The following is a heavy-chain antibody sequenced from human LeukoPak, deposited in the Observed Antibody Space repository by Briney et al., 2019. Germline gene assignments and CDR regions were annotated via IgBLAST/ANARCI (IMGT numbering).Heavy chain of an antibody. D-gene: IGHD6-19*01. J-gene: IGHJ4*02. CDR1: GGSLSSSGHW. CDR2: IHYSGKV. CDR3: ARQSGDQSSAWYFDA. Sequence: SETLSPTCTVSGGSLSSSGHWWVWIRQPPGKGLEWIGSIHYSGKVYYNPSLKSRVTTSVDTSTDQFSLRLSSATAADTAIYYCARQSGDQSSAWYFDAWGQGTLVTVSS. V-gene: IGHV4-39*01.